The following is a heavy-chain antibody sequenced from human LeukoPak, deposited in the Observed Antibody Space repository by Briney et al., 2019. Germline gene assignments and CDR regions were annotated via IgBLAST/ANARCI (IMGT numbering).Heavy chain of an antibody. CDR1: GYTFTSYY. V-gene: IGHV1-46*01. CDR2: INPSGGST. Sequence: WASVKVSCKASGYTFTSYYMHWVRQAPGQGLEWMGIINPSGGSTSYSQKFQGRVTMTRDTSTSTVYMELSSLRSEDTAVYYCAILKSFPGKYQLLYEGSDFDYWGQGTLVTVSS. CDR3: AILKSFPGKYQLLYEGSDFDY. D-gene: IGHD2-2*02. J-gene: IGHJ4*02.